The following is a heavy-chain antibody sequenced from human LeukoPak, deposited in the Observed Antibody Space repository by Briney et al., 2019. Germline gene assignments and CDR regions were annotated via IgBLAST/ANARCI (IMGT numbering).Heavy chain of an antibody. CDR2: LYVNENR. D-gene: IGHD4-11*01. CDR3: ARDFGDYSNRNWFDP. CDR1: GPIVSTNY. Sequence: GGSLRLSCAVSGPIVSTNYMSWVRQAPGKGLEWISILYVNENRYYADSVKGRFTISRDNAKNSLYLQMNSLRAEDTAVYYCARDFGDYSNRNWFDPWGQGTLVTVSS. J-gene: IGHJ5*02. V-gene: IGHV3-53*01.